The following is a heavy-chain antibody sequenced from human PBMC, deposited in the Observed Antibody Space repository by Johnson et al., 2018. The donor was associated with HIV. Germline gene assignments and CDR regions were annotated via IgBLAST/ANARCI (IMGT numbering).Heavy chain of an antibody. CDR3: ARPLGPPLWHDAFDI. V-gene: IGHV3-66*03. Sequence: VQLVESGGGLIQPGGSLRLSCKASGFSISSNYMSWVRQAPGKGLEWVSTISESGDSTYYTDSVKGRFTISRDNSKNTVYLQMNSLRAGDTAVYYCARPLGPPLWHDAFDIWGQGTMVTVSS. CDR2: ISESGDST. CDR1: GFSISSNY. J-gene: IGHJ3*02. D-gene: IGHD3-16*01.